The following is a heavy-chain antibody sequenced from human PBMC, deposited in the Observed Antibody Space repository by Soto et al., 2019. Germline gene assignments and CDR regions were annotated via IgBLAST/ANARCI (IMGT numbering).Heavy chain of an antibody. V-gene: IGHV3-21*01. D-gene: IGHD5-18*01. CDR2: ISSSSSYI. J-gene: IGHJ6*02. CDR3: AVGGNTATNYYGMDV. CDR1: GFTFSSYS. Sequence: PGGSLRLSCAASGFTFSSYSMNWVRQAPGKGLEWVSSISSSSSYIYYADSVKGRFTISRDNAKNSLYLQMNSLRAEDTAVYYCAVGGNTATNYYGMDVWGQGTTVTVSS.